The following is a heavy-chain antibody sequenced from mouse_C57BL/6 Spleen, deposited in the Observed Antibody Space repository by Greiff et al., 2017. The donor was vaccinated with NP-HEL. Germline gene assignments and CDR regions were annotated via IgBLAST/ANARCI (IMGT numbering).Heavy chain of an antibody. Sequence: EVKVVESGGGLVQPGGSLSLSCAASGFTFTDYYMSWVRQPPGKALEWLGFIRNKANGYTTEYSASVKGRFTISRDNSQSILYLQMNALRAEDSATYYCARYIKGIFFGNWGQGTTLTVSS. J-gene: IGHJ2*01. CDR2: IRNKANGYTT. CDR1: GFTFTDYY. V-gene: IGHV7-3*01. CDR3: ARYIKGIFFGN.